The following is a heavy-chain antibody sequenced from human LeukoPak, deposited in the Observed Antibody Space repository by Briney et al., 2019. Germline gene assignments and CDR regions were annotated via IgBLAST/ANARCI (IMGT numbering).Heavy chain of an antibody. CDR3: AIIRVSGHWYFDL. D-gene: IGHD1-26*01. CDR1: GFAFSTYG. CDR2: ISSGSHHI. J-gene: IGHJ2*01. Sequence: PGGSLRLSCAASGFAFSTYGMTWVRQAPGKGLECVSSISSGSHHIYYADSVKGRFTISRDNAKNSLYLQVNSLRAEDTAVYYCAIIRVSGHWYFDLWGPGTLVTVSS. V-gene: IGHV3-21*01.